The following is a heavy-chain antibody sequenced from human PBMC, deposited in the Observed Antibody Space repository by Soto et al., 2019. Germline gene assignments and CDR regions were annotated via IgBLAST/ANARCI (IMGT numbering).Heavy chain of an antibody. J-gene: IGHJ4*02. D-gene: IGHD6-13*01. CDR3: ARGPFFARQQPFDS. CDR1: GGSMNNYL. Sequence: PSETLSLTCTVSGGSMNNYLCSWIRQTRGGGLQWIGYIHVTGNTYHNPPRKSPVTISVDASKTQFSLTLSSVTAADTAVYYCARGPFFARQQPFDSWGQGILVTVSS. V-gene: IGHV4-59*01. CDR2: IHVTGNT.